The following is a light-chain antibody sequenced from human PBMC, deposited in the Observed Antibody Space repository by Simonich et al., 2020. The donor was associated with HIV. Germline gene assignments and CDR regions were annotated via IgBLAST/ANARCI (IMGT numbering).Light chain of an antibody. J-gene: IGKJ2*01. CDR1: QRLSRN. V-gene: IGKV3-15*01. CDR3: QQYNNWPPYT. Sequence: EILMPQSPATLSVSPGERATLSCRAIQRLSRNLAWYQQKPGQPPRLLIYVASTRAIGIPARFSGSGSGTEFTLTISSLQSEDFAVYYCQQYNNWPPYTFGQGTKLEIK. CDR2: VAS.